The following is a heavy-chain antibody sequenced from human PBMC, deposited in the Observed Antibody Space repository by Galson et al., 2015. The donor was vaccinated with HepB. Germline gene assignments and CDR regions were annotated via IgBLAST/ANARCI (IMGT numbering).Heavy chain of an antibody. Sequence: TLSLTCAVYGGSFSGYYWSWIRQPPGKGLEWIGEINHSGSTNYNPSLKSRVTISVDTSKNQFSLKLSSVTAADTAVYYCARFPIYYDYIWGSYRYGQFDYWGQGTLVTVSS. CDR1: GGSFSGYY. J-gene: IGHJ4*02. CDR2: INHSGST. D-gene: IGHD3-16*02. CDR3: ARFPIYYDYIWGSYRYGQFDY. V-gene: IGHV4-34*01.